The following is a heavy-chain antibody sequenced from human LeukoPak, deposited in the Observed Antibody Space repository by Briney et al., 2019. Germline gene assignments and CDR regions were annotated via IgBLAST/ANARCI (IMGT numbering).Heavy chain of an antibody. Sequence: GGSLRLSCEGSGFTFSNYWMSWVRQAPGKGLEWVANIKTDGSEKYYVDSVKGRFTISRDNAKNSLYLQMNSLRAEDTAVYYCATYSSLNAREFQYWGQGTLVTASS. CDR1: GFTFSNYW. D-gene: IGHD3-22*01. CDR3: ATYSSLNAREFQY. CDR2: IKTDGSEK. V-gene: IGHV3-7*01. J-gene: IGHJ1*01.